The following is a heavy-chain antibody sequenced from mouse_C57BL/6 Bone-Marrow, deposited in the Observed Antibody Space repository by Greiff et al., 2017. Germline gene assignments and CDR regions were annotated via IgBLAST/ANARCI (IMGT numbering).Heavy chain of an antibody. Sequence: VHVKQSVAELVRPGASVKLSCTASGFNIKNTYMHWVKQRPEQGLEWIGRIDPANGNTKYAPKFQGKATITADTSSNTAYLQLSSLTSEDTAIYYCARQLRLPYYFDYWGQGTTLTVSS. CDR2: IDPANGNT. V-gene: IGHV14-3*01. D-gene: IGHD3-2*02. CDR1: GFNIKNTY. J-gene: IGHJ2*01. CDR3: ARQLRLPYYFDY.